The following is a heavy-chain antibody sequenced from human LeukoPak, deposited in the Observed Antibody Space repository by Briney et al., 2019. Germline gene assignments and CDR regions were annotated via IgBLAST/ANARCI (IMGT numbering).Heavy chain of an antibody. J-gene: IGHJ5*02. D-gene: IGHD3-10*01. CDR1: GFTFSSYS. CDR3: TTDITMVRGA. V-gene: IGHV3-30*03. CDR2: ISYDGSNK. Sequence: PGGSLRLSCAASGFTFSSYSMNWVRQAPGKGLEWVAVISYDGSNKYYADSVKGRFTSSRDNSKNTLYLQMNSLKTEDTAVYYCTTDITMVRGAWGQGTLVTVSS.